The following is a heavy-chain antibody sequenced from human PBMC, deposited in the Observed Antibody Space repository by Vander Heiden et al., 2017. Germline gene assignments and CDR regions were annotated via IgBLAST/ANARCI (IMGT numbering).Heavy chain of an antibody. CDR1: GFTFGAYA. V-gene: IGHV3-49*05. D-gene: IGHD3-22*01. J-gene: IGHJ4*02. Sequence: QLVESGGGVVKPGRSLRLSCTASGFTFGAYAMSWFRQAPGKGLEWVGFIGSKAYGGTTEYAASVKGRFTISRDDSKSIAYLQMNSLKTEDTAVYYCSLKYYYDSSGFSHFDYWGQGTLVTVSS. CDR3: SLKYYYDSSGFSHFDY. CDR2: IGSKAYGGTT.